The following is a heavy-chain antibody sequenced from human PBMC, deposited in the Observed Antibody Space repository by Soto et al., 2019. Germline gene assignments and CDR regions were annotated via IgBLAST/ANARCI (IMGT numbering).Heavy chain of an antibody. Sequence: QVQLVQSGAEVKKPGSSVKVSCKASGGTFSSYAISWVRQAPGQGLEWMGGIIPIFGTANYAQKFQGRVTITADESTSTAYMELSSLRSEDMAVYYCARGKNLPLRPQFYYYYGMDVWGQGTTVTVSS. V-gene: IGHV1-69*01. CDR2: IIPIFGTA. J-gene: IGHJ6*02. CDR3: ARGKNLPLRPQFYYYYGMDV. CDR1: GGTFSSYA.